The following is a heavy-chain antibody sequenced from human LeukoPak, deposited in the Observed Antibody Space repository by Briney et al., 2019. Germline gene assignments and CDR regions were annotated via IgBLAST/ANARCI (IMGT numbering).Heavy chain of an antibody. Sequence: PSETLSLTCTVSGGSISSYYWSWIRQPPGKGLEWIGYIYYSGSTNYNPSLKSRVTISVDTSKNQFSLNLSSVTAADTAVYYCAREVRPTYYYGSGSYYQTDYWGQGTLVTVSS. V-gene: IGHV4-59*12. CDR2: IYYSGST. CDR3: AREVRPTYYYGSGSYYQTDY. D-gene: IGHD3-10*01. J-gene: IGHJ4*02. CDR1: GGSISSYY.